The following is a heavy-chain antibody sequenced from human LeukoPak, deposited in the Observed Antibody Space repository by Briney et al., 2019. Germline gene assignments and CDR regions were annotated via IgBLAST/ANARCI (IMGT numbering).Heavy chain of an antibody. CDR2: IYHSGST. CDR3: ASRYCSGGSCYSGVVADY. D-gene: IGHD2-15*01. V-gene: IGHV4-38-2*01. J-gene: IGHJ4*02. CDR1: GGSFSGYY. Sequence: PSETLSLTCAVYGGSFSGYYWGWIRQPPGKGLEWIGSIYHSGSTYYNPSLKSRVTISVDTSKNQFSLKLSSVTAADTAVYYCASRYCSGGSCYSGVVADYWGQGTLVTVSS.